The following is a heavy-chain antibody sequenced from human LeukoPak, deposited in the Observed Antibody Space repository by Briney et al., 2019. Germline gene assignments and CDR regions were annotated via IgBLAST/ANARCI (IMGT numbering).Heavy chain of an antibody. Sequence: PSETLSLTCTVSGGSISSYYWSWIRQPPGKGLEWIGYIYTSGSTNYNPSLKSRVTISVDTSKNQFSLKLSSVTAADTAVYYCARRRHDYGDPGWWYFDLWGRGTLVTVSS. CDR2: IYTSGST. CDR3: ARRRHDYGDPGWWYFDL. CDR1: GGSISSYY. D-gene: IGHD4-17*01. V-gene: IGHV4-4*09. J-gene: IGHJ2*01.